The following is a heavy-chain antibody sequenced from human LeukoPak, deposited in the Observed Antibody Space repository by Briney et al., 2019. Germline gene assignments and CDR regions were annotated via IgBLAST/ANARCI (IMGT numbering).Heavy chain of an antibody. CDR2: INPGGGRA. Sequence: ASVKVSCQASGYTFTTYYLHWVRQAPGQGLEWMGMINPGGGRASYAQRFQDRVTLTRDTSTTTGFMELSSLRSDDTAVYFCARGGNPRYYFNSWGQGTLVTVSS. CDR3: ARGGNPRYYFNS. J-gene: IGHJ4*02. CDR1: GYTFTTYY. V-gene: IGHV1-46*01. D-gene: IGHD2/OR15-2a*01.